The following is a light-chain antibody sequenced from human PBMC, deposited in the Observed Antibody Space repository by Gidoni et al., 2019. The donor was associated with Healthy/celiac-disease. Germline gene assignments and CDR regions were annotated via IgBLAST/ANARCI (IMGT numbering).Light chain of an antibody. Sequence: DIVMTQSPDSLAVSLGERATINCKSSQSVLYSSNNKNYLAWYQQKPGQSPKLLIYWASTRESGVPYRFSGSGSGTDFTLNISSLQAEDVAVYYCQQYYSTPVTFGQGTKVEIK. V-gene: IGKV4-1*01. CDR2: WAS. J-gene: IGKJ1*01. CDR3: QQYYSTPVT. CDR1: QSVLYSSNNKNY.